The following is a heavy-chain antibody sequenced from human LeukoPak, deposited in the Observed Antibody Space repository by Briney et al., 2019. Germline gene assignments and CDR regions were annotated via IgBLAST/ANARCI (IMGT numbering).Heavy chain of an antibody. V-gene: IGHV3-30*04. J-gene: IGHJ4*02. CDR1: GFTFSSYA. D-gene: IGHD1-1*01. Sequence: PGGSLRLSCAASGFTFSSYAMHWVRQAPGKGLEWVAVISYDGNDKYYADSVKGRFTISRDNSKSTLYLQMNSLRADDTAVYYCARDSARYNWNDIDYWGQGTLVTVSS. CDR2: ISYDGNDK. CDR3: ARDSARYNWNDIDY.